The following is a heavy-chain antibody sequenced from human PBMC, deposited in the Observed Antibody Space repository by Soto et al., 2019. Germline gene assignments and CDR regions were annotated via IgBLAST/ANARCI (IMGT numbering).Heavy chain of an antibody. CDR2: IYYSGST. Sequence: QVQLQESGPGLVKPSETLSLTCTVSGGSISSYYWSWIRQPPGKGLEWIGYIYYSGSTNYNPSLKSRVTISVDTSMNQFSPKLSSVTAADTAVYYCSRVIVDYYGSGEGRLDPWGQGTLVTVSS. CDR1: GGSISSYY. J-gene: IGHJ5*02. D-gene: IGHD3-10*01. CDR3: SRVIVDYYGSGEGRLDP. V-gene: IGHV4-59*01.